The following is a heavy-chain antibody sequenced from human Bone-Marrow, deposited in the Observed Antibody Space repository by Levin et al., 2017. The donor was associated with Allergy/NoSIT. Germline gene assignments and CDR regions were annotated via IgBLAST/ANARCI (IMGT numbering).Heavy chain of an antibody. Sequence: SQTLSLTCTVSGGSIRSDYWNWLRQPPGKGLEWIGYMDYTGHTNYNPSLKSRVTISGDTSKNQFSLRLSSVTAADTAVYYCARRDGDNSWYYFDQWGQGTLVTVSS. CDR2: MDYTGHT. CDR3: ARRDGDNSWYYFDQ. V-gene: IGHV4-59*01. D-gene: IGHD6-13*01. CDR1: GGSIRSDY. J-gene: IGHJ4*02.